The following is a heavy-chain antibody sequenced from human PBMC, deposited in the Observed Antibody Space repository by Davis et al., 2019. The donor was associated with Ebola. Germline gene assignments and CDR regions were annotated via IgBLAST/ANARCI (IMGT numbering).Heavy chain of an antibody. Sequence: GGSLRLFCAASGFMFSSYWMTWVRQAPGKGLERVANIKEDASEINYVDPVGGRFTISRDNAKSSLYLQMNSLRVDDTAVYYCATVRYDLGQAYWGQGTLVTVSS. J-gene: IGHJ4*02. D-gene: IGHD1-14*01. CDR3: ATVRYDLGQAY. CDR1: GFMFSSYW. CDR2: IKEDASEI. V-gene: IGHV3-7*03.